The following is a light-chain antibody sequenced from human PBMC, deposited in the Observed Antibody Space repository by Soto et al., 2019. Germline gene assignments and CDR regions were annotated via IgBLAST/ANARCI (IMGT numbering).Light chain of an antibody. Sequence: PGERATLSCRASQSVSSSFLAWYQQKPGQAPRLLIYGASSRATGIPDRFSGSGSGTDFTLTISRLEPEDVAVYYCQQYGSSPLTFGGGTRWRSN. V-gene: IGKV3-20*01. CDR1: QSVSSSF. J-gene: IGKJ4*01. CDR2: GAS. CDR3: QQYGSSPLT.